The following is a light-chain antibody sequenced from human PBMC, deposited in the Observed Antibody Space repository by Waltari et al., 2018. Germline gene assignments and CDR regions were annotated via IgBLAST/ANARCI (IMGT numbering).Light chain of an antibody. V-gene: IGLV2-14*03. CDR3: NSYTSSRTWV. Sequence: QSALTQPASVSGSPGRAITISCTGTSSDVGGSKYVPWYQQHPGKAPKLIIYDVSTRPSGTSNRFSGSKSGNTASLTISGLQAEDEADYYCNSYTSSRTWVFGGGTKLTVL. CDR2: DVS. CDR1: SSDVGGSKY. J-gene: IGLJ3*02.